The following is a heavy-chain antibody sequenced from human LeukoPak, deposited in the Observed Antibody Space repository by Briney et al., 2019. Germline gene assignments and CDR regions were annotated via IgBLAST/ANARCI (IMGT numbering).Heavy chain of an antibody. CDR1: GFTFSSYW. V-gene: IGHV3-74*01. J-gene: IGHJ4*02. CDR2: INSDGSST. Sequence: GGSLRLSCAASGFTFSSYWMHWVRQAPGKGLVWVSRINSDGSSTSYADSVKGRFTISRDNAKNTLYLQMNSLRAEDTAVYYCARVPDYDFWSGYYFDYWGQGILVTVSS. CDR3: ARVPDYDFWSGYYFDY. D-gene: IGHD3-3*01.